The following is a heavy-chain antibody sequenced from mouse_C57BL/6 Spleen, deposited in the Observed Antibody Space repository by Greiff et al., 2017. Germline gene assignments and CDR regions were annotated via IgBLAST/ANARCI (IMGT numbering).Heavy chain of an antibody. CDR1: GFNIKDDY. D-gene: IGHD2-1*01. CDR3: ARRDGNLDY. CDR2: IDPENGDT. Sequence: VKLVESGAELVRPGASVKLSCTASGFNIKDDYMHWVKQRPEQGLEWIGWIDPENGDTESASKFQGKATITADTSSNTAYLQLSSLTSEDSAVYYWARRDGNLDYWGQGTTLTVSS. V-gene: IGHV14-4*01. J-gene: IGHJ2*01.